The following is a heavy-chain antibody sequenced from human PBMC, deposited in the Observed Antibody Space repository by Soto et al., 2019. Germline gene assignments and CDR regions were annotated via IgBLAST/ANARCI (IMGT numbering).Heavy chain of an antibody. CDR3: ASNHYDFWSAYYPALY. D-gene: IGHD3-3*01. CDR2: INHSGST. CDR1: GGSFSGYY. Sequence: SETLSLTCAVYGGSFSGYYWSWIRQPPGKGLEWIGEINHSGSTNYNPSLKSRVTISVDTSKNQFSLKLSSVTAADTAVYYCASNHYDFWSAYYPALYWGQGPLVTVSS. V-gene: IGHV4-34*01. J-gene: IGHJ4*02.